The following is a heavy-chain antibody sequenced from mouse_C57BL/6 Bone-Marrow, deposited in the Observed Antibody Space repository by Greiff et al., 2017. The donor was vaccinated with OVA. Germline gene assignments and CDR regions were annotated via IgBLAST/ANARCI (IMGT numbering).Heavy chain of an antibody. CDR3: SRLYDSRSMDY. V-gene: IGHV5-12*01. Sequence: EVQLVESGGGLVQPGGSLKLSCAASGFTFSDYYMYWVRQTPEKRLEWVAYISNGGGSTYYPDTVKGRYTISRDNAKNTPYLQMSRLKSEDTDMYYCSRLYDSRSMDYWGQGTSVTVSS. CDR1: GFTFSDYY. CDR2: ISNGGGST. J-gene: IGHJ4*01. D-gene: IGHD2-3*01.